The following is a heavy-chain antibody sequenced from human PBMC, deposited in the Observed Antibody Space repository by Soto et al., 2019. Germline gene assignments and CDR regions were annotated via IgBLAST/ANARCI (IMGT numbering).Heavy chain of an antibody. CDR1: GYTFTSYF. D-gene: IGHD2-15*01. CDR2: INPSGGST. Sequence: ASVKVSCKASGYTFTSYFMHWVRQAPGQGLEWMVIINPSGGSTSYAQKFQGRVTMTRDTSTSTVYMELSSLRSEDMAVYYCARQYCSGGSCYTLDYWGQGTLVTVSS. CDR3: ARQYCSGGSCYTLDY. J-gene: IGHJ4*02. V-gene: IGHV1-46*01.